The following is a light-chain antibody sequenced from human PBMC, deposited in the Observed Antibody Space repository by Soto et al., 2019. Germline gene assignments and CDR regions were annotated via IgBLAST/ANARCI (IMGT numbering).Light chain of an antibody. V-gene: IGKV3-20*01. CDR3: QQYGSLSWT. CDR2: GAS. CDR1: QSVDNN. J-gene: IGKJ1*01. Sequence: EIVMTQSPVTLSASPGESATLSCRASQSVDNNVAWYQQKPGQAPRLLIVGASGRATGIPDRFSGSGSGTDFTLTISRLEPEDFAVYYCQQYGSLSWTFGQGTKVDIK.